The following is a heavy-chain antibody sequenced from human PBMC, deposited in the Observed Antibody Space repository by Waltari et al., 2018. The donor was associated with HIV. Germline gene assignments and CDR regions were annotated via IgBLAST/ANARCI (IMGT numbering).Heavy chain of an antibody. Sequence: EVQLVQSGGGLIKPGGSLRLSCAASGFSVSSYWMHLVRQTPGKGLVCVSRINIDGRTIDYADSVRGRFTISRDRAKNTLALQMDSLTEEDTAVYYCSRDTFGEYDDWGQGTLVTVSS. V-gene: IGHV3-74*01. CDR3: SRDTFGEYDD. CDR1: GFSVSSYW. CDR2: INIDGRTI. D-gene: IGHD3-10*01. J-gene: IGHJ4*02.